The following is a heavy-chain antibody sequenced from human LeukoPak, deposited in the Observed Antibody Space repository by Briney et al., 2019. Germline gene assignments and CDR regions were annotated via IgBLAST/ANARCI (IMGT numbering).Heavy chain of an antibody. CDR1: GGSISSGGYS. CDR2: IYYSGTT. D-gene: IGHD6-19*01. J-gene: IGHJ5*02. V-gene: IGHV4-39*07. CDR3: ARAKPWYDSAWPDNWFDP. Sequence: PSETLSLTCAVSGGSISSGGYSWSWIRQPPGKGLEWIGSIYYSGTTYYNPSLKSRVTISVDTSRNQFSLKLTSVTAADTAVYYCARAKPWYDSAWPDNWFDPWGQGTLVTVSS.